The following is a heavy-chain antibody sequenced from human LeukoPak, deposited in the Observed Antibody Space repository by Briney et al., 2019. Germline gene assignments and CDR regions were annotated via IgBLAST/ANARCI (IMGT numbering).Heavy chain of an antibody. CDR1: GGSISSYY. Sequence: SETLSLTCTVSGGSISSYYWSWIRQPPGKGLEWIGYIYYSGSTNYNPSLKSRVTISVDTSKNQFSLKLSSVTAADTAVYYCARHFEADFYFDYWGQGTLVTVSS. V-gene: IGHV4-59*08. D-gene: IGHD3-9*01. CDR2: IYYSGST. CDR3: ARHFEADFYFDY. J-gene: IGHJ4*02.